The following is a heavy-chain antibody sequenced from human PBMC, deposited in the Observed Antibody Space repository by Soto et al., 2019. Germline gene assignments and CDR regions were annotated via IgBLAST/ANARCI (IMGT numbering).Heavy chain of an antibody. CDR1: GGSISSYY. CDR2: IYYSGST. J-gene: IGHJ6*03. V-gene: IGHV4-59*01. CDR3: ARAPDFWSGAYYMDV. Sequence: PSETLSLTCTVSGGSISSYYWSWIRQPPGKGLEWIGYIYYSGSTNYNPSLKSRVTISVDTSKNQFSLKLSSVTAADTAVYYCARAPDFWSGAYYMDVWGKGTTVTVSS. D-gene: IGHD3-3*01.